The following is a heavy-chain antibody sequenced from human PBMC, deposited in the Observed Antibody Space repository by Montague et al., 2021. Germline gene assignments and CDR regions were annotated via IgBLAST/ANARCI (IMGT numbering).Heavy chain of an antibody. J-gene: IGHJ4*02. CDR3: ARDGEIVAVGYYFDS. D-gene: IGHD3-22*01. Sequence: SLRLSCAASGFTSTDYFPEPVTVSWDSGADRKSTRLNSSHRCSSYAAFCLQNTISRDNAKNTLYLQMNSLRAEDTAVYYCARDGEIVAVGYYFDSWGQ. CDR2: LNSSHRCSS. V-gene: IGHV3-74*01. CDR1: GFTSTDYF.